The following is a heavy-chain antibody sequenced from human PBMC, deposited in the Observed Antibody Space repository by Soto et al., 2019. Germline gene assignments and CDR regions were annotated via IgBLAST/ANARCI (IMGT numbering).Heavy chain of an antibody. J-gene: IGHJ4*02. Sequence: QVQLVQSGAEVKKPGSSVKVSCKASGGTFSSYAISWVRQAPGQGLEWMGGIIPIFGTANYAQKFQGRVTITADKSTSTAYMERSSLRSADTAVYYCARGNGIAVAGVFDYWGQGTLVTVSS. V-gene: IGHV1-69*06. CDR1: GGTFSSYA. CDR3: ARGNGIAVAGVFDY. D-gene: IGHD6-19*01. CDR2: IIPIFGTA.